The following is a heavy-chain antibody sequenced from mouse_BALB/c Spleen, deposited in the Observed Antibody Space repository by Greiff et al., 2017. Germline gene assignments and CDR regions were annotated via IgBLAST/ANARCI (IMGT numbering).Heavy chain of an antibody. Sequence: EVKLVESGGGLVQPGGSRKLSCAASGFTFSDYGMAWVRQAPGKGPEWVAFISNLAYSIYYADTVTGRFTISRENAKNTLYLEMSSLRSEDTAMYYCARRWDGDFDYWGQGTTLTVSS. CDR3: ARRWDGDFDY. CDR1: GFTFSDYG. D-gene: IGHD4-1*01. CDR2: ISNLAYSI. V-gene: IGHV5-15*02. J-gene: IGHJ2*01.